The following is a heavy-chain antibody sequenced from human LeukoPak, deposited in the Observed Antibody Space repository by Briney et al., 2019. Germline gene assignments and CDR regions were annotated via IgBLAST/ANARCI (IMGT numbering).Heavy chain of an antibody. CDR3: VRHDCSGGSCYYYFEY. CDR2: MHYSGNT. Sequence: TSETLSLTCNVSGGSMSNIYYWGWIRQPPGKGLEWIGSMHYSGNTYYNPSLKSRVTISVDTSKNQFSLNLSSVTAADTALYYCVRHDCSGGSCYYYFEYWGQGTLVTVSS. V-gene: IGHV4-39*01. D-gene: IGHD2-15*01. CDR1: GGSMSNIYY. J-gene: IGHJ4*02.